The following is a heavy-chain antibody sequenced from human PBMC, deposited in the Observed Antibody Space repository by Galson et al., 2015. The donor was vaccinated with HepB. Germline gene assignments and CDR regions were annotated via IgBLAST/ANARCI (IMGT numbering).Heavy chain of an antibody. D-gene: IGHD2-15*01. J-gene: IGHJ4*02. V-gene: IGHV3-11*01. CDR2: ISHSGTTV. CDR1: GFTFSDYC. CDR3: ARGLGGY. Sequence: SLRLSCAASGFTFSDYCMSWTRQAPGKGLEWLSYISHSGTTVYHADSLKGRFSISRDNAKNSLYLPMNSLRAEDTAVYYCARGLGGYWGQGTLVTVSS.